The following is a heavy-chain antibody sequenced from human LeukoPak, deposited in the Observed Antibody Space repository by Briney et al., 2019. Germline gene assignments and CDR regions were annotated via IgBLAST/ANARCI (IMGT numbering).Heavy chain of an antibody. CDR2: ISGSGGST. Sequence: GGSLRLSCAASGFTSSSYSMNWVRQAPGKGLEWVSAISGSGGSTYYADSVKGRFTISRDNSKNTLYLQMNSLRGDDTAVYYCAKGHYDSWSGFYGIWYWGQGTLVTVSS. J-gene: IGHJ4*02. CDR3: AKGHYDSWSGFYGIWY. D-gene: IGHD3-3*01. V-gene: IGHV3-23*01. CDR1: GFTSSSYS.